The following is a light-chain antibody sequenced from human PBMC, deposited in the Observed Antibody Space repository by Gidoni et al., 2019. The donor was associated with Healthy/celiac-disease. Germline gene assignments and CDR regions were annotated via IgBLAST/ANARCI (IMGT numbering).Light chain of an antibody. CDR3: NSRDSSGNHLRV. CDR2: GKN. Sequence: SSELTQDPAVSVALGQTVRITCQGDRLRSYYASWYQQKPGQAPVLVIYGKNNRPSGIPDRFSGSSSGNTASLTITGAQAEDEADYDCNSRDSSGNHLRVFGGGTKLTVL. J-gene: IGLJ2*01. V-gene: IGLV3-19*01. CDR1: RLRSYY.